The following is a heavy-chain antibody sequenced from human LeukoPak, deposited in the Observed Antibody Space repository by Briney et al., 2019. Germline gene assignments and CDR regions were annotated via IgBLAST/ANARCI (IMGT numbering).Heavy chain of an antibody. CDR3: AKAGQYDSNSFFDF. J-gene: IGHJ4*02. CDR1: GFTFRIYG. CDR2: IRYNGDKE. V-gene: IGHV3-30*02. D-gene: IGHD4-11*01. Sequence: GGSLRLTCVGSGFTFRIYGMHCVRQAPGKGLEWVAFIRYNGDKEDYADSVKGRFTISRDNSKNTVSLQMNSLRPEDTALYYCAKAGQYDSNSFFDFWGQGTLVTVSS.